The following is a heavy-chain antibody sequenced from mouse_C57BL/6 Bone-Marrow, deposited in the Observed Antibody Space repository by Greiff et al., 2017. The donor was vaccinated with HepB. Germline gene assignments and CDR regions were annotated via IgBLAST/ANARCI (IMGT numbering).Heavy chain of an antibody. CDR3: ARLATVVRYVDV. Sequence: EVQRVESGGGLVQPGGSLKLSCAASGFTFSDYYMYWVRQTPEKRLEWVAYISNGGGSTYYPDTVKGRFTISRDNAKNTLYLQMSRLKSEDTAMYYCARLATVVRYVDVWGTGTTVTVSS. V-gene: IGHV5-12*01. D-gene: IGHD1-1*01. CDR1: GFTFSDYY. CDR2: ISNGGGST. J-gene: IGHJ1*03.